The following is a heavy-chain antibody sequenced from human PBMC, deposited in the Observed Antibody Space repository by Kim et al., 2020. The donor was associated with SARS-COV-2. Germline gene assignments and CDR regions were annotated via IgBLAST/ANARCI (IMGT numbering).Heavy chain of an antibody. D-gene: IGHD1-26*01. Sequence: ASVKVSCKASGHTFTGYYIHWVRQAPGQGLEWMGWINPNSGGTKYVQKFQGRVTMTRDTSITTVYLELNRLTSDDTAVYYCAREDTTSSGDDAFDIWGQGTVVSVSS. J-gene: IGHJ3*02. CDR2: INPNSGGT. CDR3: AREDTTSSGDDAFDI. V-gene: IGHV1-2*02. CDR1: GHTFTGYY.